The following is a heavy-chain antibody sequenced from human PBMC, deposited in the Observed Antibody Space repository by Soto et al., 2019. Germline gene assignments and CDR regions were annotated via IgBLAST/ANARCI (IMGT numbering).Heavy chain of an antibody. V-gene: IGHV3-30-3*01. CDR1: GFTFSSYA. J-gene: IGHJ6*02. CDR3: ARDLVVPAATYYYYGMDV. Sequence: GGSLTLSCAASGFTFSSYAMHWVRQAPGKGLEWVAVISYDGSNKYYADSVKGRFTISRDNSKNTLYLQMNSPRAEDTAVYYCARDLVVPAATYYYYGMDVWGQGTTVTVSS. D-gene: IGHD2-2*01. CDR2: ISYDGSNK.